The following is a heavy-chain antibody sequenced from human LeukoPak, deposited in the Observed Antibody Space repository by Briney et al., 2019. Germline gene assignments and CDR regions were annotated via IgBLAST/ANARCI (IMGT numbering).Heavy chain of an antibody. CDR3: ARPTSPIVVVVAATEGDAFDI. V-gene: IGHV1-18*01. D-gene: IGHD2-15*01. J-gene: IGHJ3*02. Sequence: AASVKVSCKASGYTFTSYGISWVRQAPGQGLEWMGWISAYNGNTNYAQKLQGRVTMTTDTSTSTAYMELSSLRSEDTAVYYCARPTSPIVVVVAATEGDAFDIWGQGTMVTVSS. CDR1: GYTFTSYG. CDR2: ISAYNGNT.